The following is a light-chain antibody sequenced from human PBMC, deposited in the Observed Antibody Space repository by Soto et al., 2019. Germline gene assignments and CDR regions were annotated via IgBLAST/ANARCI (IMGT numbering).Light chain of an antibody. J-gene: IGLJ1*01. CDR1: SASVSTSYY. CDR3: VLYMGSEVYG. CDR2: NTN. V-gene: IGLV8-61*01. Sequence: QTVVTQEPSFSVSPGGTVTITCGLSSASVSTSYYPSWYQQTPGQPPRTLIFNTNTRSSGVPDRISGSILGSKAALTITGAQADDEFVYYYVLYMGSEVYGFGTGTKRTVL.